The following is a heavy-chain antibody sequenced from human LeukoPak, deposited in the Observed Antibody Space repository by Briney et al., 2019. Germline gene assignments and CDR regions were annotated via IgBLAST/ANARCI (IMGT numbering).Heavy chain of an antibody. J-gene: IGHJ4*02. V-gene: IGHV3-21*01. D-gene: IGHD1-1*01. Sequence: TGGSLRLSCAASGFTFSSYSMNWVRQAPGKGLEWVSSISSSSSYIYYADSVKGRFTISRDNAKNSLYLQMNSLRAEDTAVYYCARATRKVPGYFDYWGQGTPVTVSS. CDR3: ARATRKVPGYFDY. CDR1: GFTFSSYS. CDR2: ISSSSSYI.